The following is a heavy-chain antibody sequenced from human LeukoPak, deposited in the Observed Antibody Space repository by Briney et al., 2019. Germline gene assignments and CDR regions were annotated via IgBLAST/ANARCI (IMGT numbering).Heavy chain of an antibody. CDR3: ASSGIAETNLKY. CDR1: GGTFSSYA. J-gene: IGHJ4*02. D-gene: IGHD6-13*01. CDR2: IIPIFGTA. V-gene: IGHV1-69*05. Sequence: GSSVKVSCKASGGTFSSYAISWVRQAPGQGLERMGRIIPIFGTANYAQKFQGRVTITTDESTSTAYMELSSLRSEDTAVYYCASSGIAETNLKYWGQGTLVTVSS.